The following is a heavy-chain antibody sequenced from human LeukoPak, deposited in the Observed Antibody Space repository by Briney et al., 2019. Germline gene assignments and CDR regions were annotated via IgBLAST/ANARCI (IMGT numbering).Heavy chain of an antibody. CDR1: GGSFSGYY. CDR2: INHSGST. CDR3: ARHRQGGIYSSSWYGFDY. D-gene: IGHD6-13*01. J-gene: IGHJ4*02. V-gene: IGHV4-34*01. Sequence: PSETLSLTCAVYGGSFSGYYWSWIRQPPGKGLEWIGEINHSGSTNYSPSLKSRVTISVDTSKNQFSLKLSSVTAADTAVYYCARHRQGGIYSSSWYGFDYWGQGTLVTVSS.